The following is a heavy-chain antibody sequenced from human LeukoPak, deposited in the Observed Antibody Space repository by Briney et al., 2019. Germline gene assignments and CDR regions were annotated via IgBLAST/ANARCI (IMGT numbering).Heavy chain of an antibody. CDR1: GGFISNSNYY. CDR2: IYSSGNT. CDR3: ARHASGSYNNFQH. V-gene: IGHV4-39*01. Sequence: SETLSLTCTVSGGFISNSNYYWGWIRQPPGKGLEWIGSIYSSGNTYYNPSLKSRVTMSVDTSKDQFSLNLSFVTAADTAVYYCARHASGSYNNFQHWGQGTLVTVSS. D-gene: IGHD1-26*01. J-gene: IGHJ1*01.